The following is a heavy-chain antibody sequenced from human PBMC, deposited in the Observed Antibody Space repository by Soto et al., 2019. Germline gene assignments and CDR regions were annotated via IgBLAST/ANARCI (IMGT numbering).Heavy chain of an antibody. Sequence: SETLSLTCSVSGDSISNLDYFWAWIRQPPGQALEYIGYIYKSATTYYNPSFESRVAISVDTSKSQFSLNVTSVTAADTAVYFCARGRYCLTGRCFPNWFDSWGQGALVTVAS. V-gene: IGHV4-30-4*01. CDR2: IYKSATT. CDR3: ARGRYCLTGRCFPNWFDS. D-gene: IGHD7-27*01. CDR1: GDSISNLDYF. J-gene: IGHJ5*01.